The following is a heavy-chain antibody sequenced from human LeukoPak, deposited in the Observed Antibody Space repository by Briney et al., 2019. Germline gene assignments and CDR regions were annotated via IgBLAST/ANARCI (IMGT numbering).Heavy chain of an antibody. Sequence: ASVKVSCKASGYTFTGYYMHWVRQAPGQGLEWMGWINPNSGGTNYAQKFQGRVTMTRDTSISTAYMELSRLRSDDTAVYYCARELETGTTGDFDYWGQGTLVTVSS. V-gene: IGHV1-2*02. CDR1: GYTFTGYY. J-gene: IGHJ4*02. CDR2: INPNSGGT. D-gene: IGHD1-7*01. CDR3: ARELETGTTGDFDY.